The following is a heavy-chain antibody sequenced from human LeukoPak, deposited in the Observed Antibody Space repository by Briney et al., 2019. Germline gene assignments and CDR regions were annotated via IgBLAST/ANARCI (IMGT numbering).Heavy chain of an antibody. CDR3: AKDGGSDPDSFDI. CDR2: ISTSSSYI. V-gene: IGHV3-21*01. D-gene: IGHD2-15*01. CDR1: GFTFSRNS. J-gene: IGHJ3*02. Sequence: PGGSLRLSCAASGFTFSRNSMNWVRQAPGKGLEWVSSISTSSSYIYYADSLKGRFTISRDNAKNSLYLRMNSLRAEDTAVYYCAKDGGSDPDSFDIWGQGTMVTVSS.